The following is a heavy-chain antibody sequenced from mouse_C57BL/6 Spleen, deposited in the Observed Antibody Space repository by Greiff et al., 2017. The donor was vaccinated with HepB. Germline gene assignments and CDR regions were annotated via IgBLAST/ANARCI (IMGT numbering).Heavy chain of an antibody. V-gene: IGHV1-7*01. J-gene: IGHJ1*03. D-gene: IGHD1-1*01. CDR1: GYTFTSYW. Sequence: VQRVESGAELAKPGASVKLSCKASGYTFTSYWMHWVKQRPGQGLEWIGYINPSSGYTKYNQKFKDKATLTADKSSSTAYMQLSSLTYEDSAVYYCARYTTVEDFDVWGTGTTVTVSS. CDR3: ARYTTVEDFDV. CDR2: INPSSGYT.